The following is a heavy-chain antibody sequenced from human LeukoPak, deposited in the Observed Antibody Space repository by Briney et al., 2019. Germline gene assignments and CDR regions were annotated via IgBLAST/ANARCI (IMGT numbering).Heavy chain of an antibody. V-gene: IGHV4-61*02. CDR1: GGSISSGSYY. Sequence: SETLSLTCTVSGGSISSGSYYWSWIRQPAGKGLEWIGRIYTSGSTNYNPSLKSRVTISVDTSKNQFSLKLSSVTAADTAVYYCARVGGPYYFGYWGQGTLVTVSS. D-gene: IGHD2-15*01. CDR3: ARVGGPYYFGY. CDR2: IYTSGST. J-gene: IGHJ4*02.